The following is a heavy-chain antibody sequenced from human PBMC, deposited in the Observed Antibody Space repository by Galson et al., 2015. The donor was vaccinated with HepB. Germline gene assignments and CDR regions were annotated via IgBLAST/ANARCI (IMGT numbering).Heavy chain of an antibody. CDR3: ARVPGTTYYYGVDV. CDR1: GDSVSNNNAA. J-gene: IGHJ6*02. Sequence: CAISGDSVSNNNAAWNWIRQSPSRGLEWLGRTYYRAKWYSDYAESLRSRITIDPDTSKNQFSLQLTSVTPEDTAVYYCARVPGTTYYYGVDVWCQGTTVTVSS. V-gene: IGHV6-1*01. D-gene: IGHD6-19*01. CDR2: TYYRAKWYS.